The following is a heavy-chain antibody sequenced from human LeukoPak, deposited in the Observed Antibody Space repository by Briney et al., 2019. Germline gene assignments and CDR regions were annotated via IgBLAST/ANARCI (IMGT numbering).Heavy chain of an antibody. CDR2: ITSDGSNI. V-gene: IGHV3-74*01. J-gene: IGHJ4*02. Sequence: PGGSLRLSCAASGCTFSNFWRHWVRQAPGKGLEWVSRITSDGSNINYADSVQGRFTISRDNAKNTLYLQMNSLRAEDTAVYYCARGGHSSFDYWGQGALVTVSS. D-gene: IGHD3-16*01. CDR1: GCTFSNFW. CDR3: ARGGHSSFDY.